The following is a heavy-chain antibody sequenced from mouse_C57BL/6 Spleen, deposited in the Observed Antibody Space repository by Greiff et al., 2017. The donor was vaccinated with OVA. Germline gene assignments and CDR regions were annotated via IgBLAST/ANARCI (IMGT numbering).Heavy chain of an antibody. CDR2: ILPSDSDT. CDR3: GIGADDYAWFAF. V-gene: IGHV1-74*01. CDR1: GYTFTSYW. J-gene: IGHJ3*01. D-gene: IGHD2-4*01. Sequence: QVQLQQPGAELVKPGASVKVSCKASGYTFTSYWMHWVKQRPGQGLEWIGRILPSDSDTNYNQKFKGKATLTVDTSSSTASMQLSSLTSEDSAVYYRGIGADDYAWFAFWGQGTLVTVSA.